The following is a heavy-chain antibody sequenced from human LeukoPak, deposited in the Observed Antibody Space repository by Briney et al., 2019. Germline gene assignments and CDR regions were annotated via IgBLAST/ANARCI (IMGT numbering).Heavy chain of an antibody. CDR3: ARGRIPDYNIAD. CDR1: GYTFTGYY. J-gene: IGHJ4*02. Sequence: ASVKVSCKASGYTFTGYYMHWVRQATGQGLEWMGWMNPNSGNTGYAQKFQGRVTITRNTSISTAYMELSSLRSEDTAVYYCARGRIPDYNIADWGQGTLVTVSS. CDR2: MNPNSGNT. D-gene: IGHD4-11*01. V-gene: IGHV1-8*03.